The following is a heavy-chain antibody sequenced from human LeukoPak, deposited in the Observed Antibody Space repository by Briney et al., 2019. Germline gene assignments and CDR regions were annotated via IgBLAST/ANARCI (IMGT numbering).Heavy chain of an antibody. CDR2: IGGSGRST. CDR1: GFTFSNYA. J-gene: IGHJ4*02. D-gene: IGHD6-19*01. V-gene: IGHV3-23*01. Sequence: GGSLRLSCAASGFTFSNYAMSWVRQAPGKGLEWVSTIGGSGRSTYYADSVQGRFTISRDNSKNTLYLQMNSLRAEDTAVYYCAKDVHSSGWRLTNFDYWGQGTLVTVSS. CDR3: AKDVHSSGWRLTNFDY.